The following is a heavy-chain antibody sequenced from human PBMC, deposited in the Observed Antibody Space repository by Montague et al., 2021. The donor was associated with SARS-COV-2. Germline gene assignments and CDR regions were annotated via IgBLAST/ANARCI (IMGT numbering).Heavy chain of an antibody. V-gene: IGHV4-39*01. CDR3: ARQKIEITIFGVVGARWFDP. J-gene: IGHJ5*02. Sequence: SETLSLTCTVSGGSISSSSYYWGWIRQPPGKGLEWIGSIYYSGXTXYXXXXKXRVTISVDTSKNQFSLKLSSVTAADTAVYYCARQKIEITIFGVVGARWFDPWGQGTLVTVSS. D-gene: IGHD3-3*01. CDR2: IYYSGXT. CDR1: GGSISSSSYY.